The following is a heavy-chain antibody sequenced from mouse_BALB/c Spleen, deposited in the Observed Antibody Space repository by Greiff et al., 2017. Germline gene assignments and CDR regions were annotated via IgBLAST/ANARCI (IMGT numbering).Heavy chain of an antibody. V-gene: IGHV8-12*01. J-gene: IGHJ3*01. CDR1: GFSLSTSGMG. CDR2: IYWDDDK. D-gene: IGHD1-1*01. Sequence: QVTLKESGPGILQPSQTLSLTCSFSGFSLSTSGMGVSWIRQPSGKGLEWLAHIYWDDDKRYNPSLKSRLTISKDTSSNQVFLKITSVDTADTATYYCARIPYYGSSWFAYWGQGTLVTVSA. CDR3: ARIPYYGSSWFAY.